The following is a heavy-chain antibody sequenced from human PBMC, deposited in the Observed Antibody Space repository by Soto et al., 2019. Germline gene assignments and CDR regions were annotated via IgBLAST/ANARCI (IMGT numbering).Heavy chain of an antibody. CDR2: TIPIFGTA. J-gene: IGHJ6*02. CDR1: GGTFSSYA. D-gene: IGHD4-17*01. Sequence: SVKVSCKASGGTFSSYAISWVRQAPGQGLEWMGGTIPIFGTATYAQKFQGRVTITADKSTSTAYMELSSLRSEDTAVYYCARDMTTVTSARYYYYGMDVWGQGTTVTVSS. CDR3: ARDMTTVTSARYYYYGMDV. V-gene: IGHV1-69*06.